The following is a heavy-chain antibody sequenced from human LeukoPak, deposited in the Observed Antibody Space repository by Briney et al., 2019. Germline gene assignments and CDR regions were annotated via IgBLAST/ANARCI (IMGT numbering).Heavy chain of an antibody. CDR3: ASISGYYYVHY. Sequence: GGSLRLSCAASGFIVSSNYMYWVRQAPGKGLEWVSVIYSGGSTYYADSVKGRFTISRHNSKNTLYLQMNSLRAEDTAVYYCASISGYYYVHYWGQGTLVTVSS. V-gene: IGHV3-53*01. CDR2: IYSGGST. D-gene: IGHD3-22*01. J-gene: IGHJ4*02. CDR1: GFIVSSNY.